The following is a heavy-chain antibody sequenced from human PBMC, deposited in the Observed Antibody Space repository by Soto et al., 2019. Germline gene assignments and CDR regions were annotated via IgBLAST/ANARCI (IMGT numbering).Heavy chain of an antibody. CDR1: GFTFDDYG. J-gene: IGHJ6*03. CDR2: INWNGGST. V-gene: IGHV3-20*01. CDR3: RVDFWSGSGYYYYYMDV. Sequence: GGSLRLSCAASGFTFDDYGMSWVRQAPGKGLEWVSGINWNGGSTGYADSVKGRFTISRDNAKNSLYLQMNSLRAEDTALYHCRVDFWSGSGYYYYYMDVWGKGTTVTVSS. D-gene: IGHD3-3*01.